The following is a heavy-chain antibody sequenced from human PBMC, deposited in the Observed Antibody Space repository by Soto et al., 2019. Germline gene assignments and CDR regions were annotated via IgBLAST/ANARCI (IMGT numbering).Heavy chain of an antibody. CDR2: IKSKTDGGTT. CDR3: TTVGYCSGGSCYYYYYYMDV. D-gene: IGHD2-15*01. V-gene: IGHV3-15*01. Sequence: GKGLEWVGRIKSKTDGGTTDYAAPVKGRFTISRDDSKNTLYLQMNSLKTEDTAVYYCTTVGYCSGGSCYYYYYYMDVWGKGTTVTVSS. J-gene: IGHJ6*03.